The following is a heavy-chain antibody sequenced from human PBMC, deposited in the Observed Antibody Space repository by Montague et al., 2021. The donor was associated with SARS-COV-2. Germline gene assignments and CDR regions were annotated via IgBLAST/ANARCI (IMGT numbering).Heavy chain of an antibody. V-gene: IGHV4-39*01. CDR1: GGSISSSSYY. J-gene: IGHJ6*02. Sequence: SETLSLTCTVSGGSISSSSYYWGWTRQPPGKGLEWIGSNYYSGSTYYNPSLKSRVTISADTTKNQFSLKLSSVTAADTAVYYCARLMTTVSYYYGMDVWGQGTTVTVSS. CDR3: ARLMTTVSYYYGMDV. CDR2: NYYSGST. D-gene: IGHD4-17*01.